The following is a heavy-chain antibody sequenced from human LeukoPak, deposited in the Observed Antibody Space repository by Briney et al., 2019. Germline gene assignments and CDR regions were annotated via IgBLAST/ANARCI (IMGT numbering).Heavy chain of an antibody. CDR1: GFTFSSYS. CDR3: ARDGTYYYDSSGYSDY. V-gene: IGHV3-21*01. J-gene: IGHJ4*02. Sequence: GGSLRLSRAASGFTFSSYSMNWVRQAPGKGLEWVSSISSSSSYIYYADSVKGRFTIFRDNAKNSLYLQMNSLRAEDTAVYYCARDGTYYYDSSGYSDYWGQGTLVTVSS. CDR2: ISSSSSYI. D-gene: IGHD3-22*01.